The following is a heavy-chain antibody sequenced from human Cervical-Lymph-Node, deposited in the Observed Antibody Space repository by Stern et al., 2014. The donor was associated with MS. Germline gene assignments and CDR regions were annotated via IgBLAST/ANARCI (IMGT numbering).Heavy chain of an antibody. D-gene: IGHD6-13*01. CDR2: INRDGSEK. Sequence: EVQLVESGGGLVQPGGSLRLSCAASGFTFRTFWMRWVRQAPGTGLEWVANINRDGSEKFFVDAVTGRFTISRDKGKNSRFLQINSLRAEDTAVYYCARDRDYSRTWYVDYWGQGTLVTVSS. J-gene: IGHJ4*02. V-gene: IGHV3-7*01. CDR3: ARDRDYSRTWYVDY. CDR1: GFTFRTFW.